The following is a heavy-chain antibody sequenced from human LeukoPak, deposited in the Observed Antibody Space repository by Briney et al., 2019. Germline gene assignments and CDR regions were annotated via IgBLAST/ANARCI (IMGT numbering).Heavy chain of an antibody. CDR2: IYPGDSDT. CDR1: GYSFTSYW. V-gene: IGHV5-51*01. Sequence: GESLKISCKGSGYSFTSYWIGWVRQMPGKGVEWMGIIYPGDSDTRYSPSFQGQVTIPADKSLSTAYLQWSSLKASDTAMYYCARHRRPNDYADYWGQGTLVTVSS. J-gene: IGHJ4*02. CDR3: ARHRRPNDYADY.